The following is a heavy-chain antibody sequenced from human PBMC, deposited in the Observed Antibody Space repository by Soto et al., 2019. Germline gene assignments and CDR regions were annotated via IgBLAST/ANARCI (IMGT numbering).Heavy chain of an antibody. CDR2: VKSKFDGGTI. D-gene: IGHD3-16*01. CDR1: GFTFNGAW. V-gene: IGHV3-15*07. J-gene: IGHJ4*02. Sequence: EVQLVESGGGLVEPGGSLRLSCAASGFTFNGAWMNWVRQGPGKGLEWVGRVKSKFDGGTIDYAAPMKGRFTISRDDSRNTVYLQMNRLSTEDTAMYYCSADLPDWGAYAFDYWGQGALVTVSS. CDR3: SADLPDWGAYAFDY.